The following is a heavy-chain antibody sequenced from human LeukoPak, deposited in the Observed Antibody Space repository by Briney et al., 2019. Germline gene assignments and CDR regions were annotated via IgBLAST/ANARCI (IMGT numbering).Heavy chain of an antibody. Sequence: GGSLRLSCAASGFTFNNYAMSWVRQAPGKGLGWVSAILGSGRSAYYADSVKGRFTISRDNSKNSLFLQMNSLRVEDTALYYCSKWGDYDVLTGYYDSDFWGQGTLVTVSA. CDR3: SKWGDYDVLTGYYDSDF. J-gene: IGHJ4*02. CDR1: GFTFNNYA. D-gene: IGHD3-9*01. CDR2: ILGSGRSA. V-gene: IGHV3-23*01.